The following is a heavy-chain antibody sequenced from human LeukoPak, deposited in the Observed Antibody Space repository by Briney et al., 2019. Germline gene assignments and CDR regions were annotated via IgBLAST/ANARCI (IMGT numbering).Heavy chain of an antibody. CDR3: AGSGSPFDY. D-gene: IGHD1-26*01. V-gene: IGHV3-53*01. CDR2: IYSGGST. CDR1: GFTFSSYD. Sequence: GGTLRLSCAASGFTFSSYDMSWVRQAPGKGLEWVSVIYSGGSTYYADSVKGRFTISRDNSKNTLYLQMNSLRAEDTAVYYCAGSGSPFDYWGQGTLVTVSS. J-gene: IGHJ4*02.